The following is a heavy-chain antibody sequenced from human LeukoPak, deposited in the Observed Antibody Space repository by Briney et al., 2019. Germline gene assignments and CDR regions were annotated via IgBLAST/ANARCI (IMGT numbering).Heavy chain of an antibody. Sequence: ASVKVSCKASGGTFSSYAMSWVRQAPGKGLEWVSAISGSGGSTYYADSVKGRFTISRDNSKNTLYLQMNSLRAEDTAVYYCARRIAVTPAYFDYWGQGTLVTVSS. D-gene: IGHD6-19*01. V-gene: IGHV3-23*01. CDR1: GGTFSSYA. CDR2: ISGSGGST. CDR3: ARRIAVTPAYFDY. J-gene: IGHJ4*02.